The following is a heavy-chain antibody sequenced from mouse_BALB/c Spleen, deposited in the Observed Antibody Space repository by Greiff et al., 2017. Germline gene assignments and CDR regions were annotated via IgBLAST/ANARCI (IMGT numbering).Heavy chain of an antibody. D-gene: IGHD2-3*01. CDR2: INPSNGRT. V-gene: IGHV1S81*02. CDR3: ARSGDGYPAY. CDR1: GYTFTSYW. Sequence: VQLQQPGAELVKPGASVKLSCKASGYTFTSYWMHWVKQRPGQGLEWIGEINPSNGRTNYNEKFKSKATLTVDKSSSTAYMQLSSLTSEDSAVYYCARSGDGYPAYWGHGTLVTVSA. J-gene: IGHJ3*01.